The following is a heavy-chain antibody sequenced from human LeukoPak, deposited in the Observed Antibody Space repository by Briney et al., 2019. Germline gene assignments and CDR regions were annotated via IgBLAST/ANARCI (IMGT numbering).Heavy chain of an antibody. CDR1: GFTFSSYS. CDR3: ARDFLYRYSGSYGLPGGFDY. V-gene: IGHV3-21*01. CDR2: ISSSSSYI. Sequence: GGSLRLSCAASGFTFSSYSMNWVRQAPGKGLEWVSSISSSSSYIYYADSVKGRFTISRDNAKNSLYLQMNSLRAEDTAVYYCARDFLYRYSGSYGLPGGFDYWGQGTLVTVSS. D-gene: IGHD1-26*01. J-gene: IGHJ4*02.